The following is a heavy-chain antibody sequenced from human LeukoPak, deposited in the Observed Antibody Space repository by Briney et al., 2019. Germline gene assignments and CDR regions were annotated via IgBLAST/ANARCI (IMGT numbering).Heavy chain of an antibody. J-gene: IGHJ3*02. CDR2: MYHSGST. V-gene: IGHV4-38-2*01. D-gene: IGHD5-18*01. CDR3: ARVWYSYGYLSLMDAFDI. CDR1: GYSINSGYY. Sequence: SETLSLTCAVSGYSINSGYYWGWIRQPPGKGLECIGIMYHSGSTYYNPSLKSRVTISVDTSKNQFSLKLSSVTAVDAGVYYCARVWYSYGYLSLMDAFDIWGQGTMVTVSS.